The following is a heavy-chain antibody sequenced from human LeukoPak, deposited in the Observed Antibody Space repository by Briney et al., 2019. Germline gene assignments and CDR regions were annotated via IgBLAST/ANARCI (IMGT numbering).Heavy chain of an antibody. CDR2: ISSAGATT. CDR1: GFTLRNYG. D-gene: IGHD3-9*01. CDR3: AKGNFYHHDPAGYLEEHALDM. V-gene: IGHV3-23*01. Sequence: GESLRLSCGASGFTLRNYGMTWVRQAPGKGLEWVSIISSAGATTYYAESVKGRFTISRDNSKNTVYLQMYSLRADDTAVYYCAKGNFYHHDPAGYLEEHALDMWGQGTMVTVSS. J-gene: IGHJ3*02.